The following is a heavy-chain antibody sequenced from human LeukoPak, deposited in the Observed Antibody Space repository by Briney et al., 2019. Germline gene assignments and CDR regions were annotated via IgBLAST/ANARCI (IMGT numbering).Heavy chain of an antibody. V-gene: IGHV4-4*07. CDR3: AREVVVAATLAYYDNFYMDV. CDR2: IYTSGST. CDR1: GGSMSNYY. D-gene: IGHD2-15*01. J-gene: IGHJ6*03. Sequence: SETLSLTCTVSGGSMSNYYWSWIRQSAGKGLEWIGRIYTSGSTNYNPSLKSRVTISIDKSKNQFSLELSSVTAADTAVYYCAREVVVAATLAYYDNFYMDVWGTGTTVTVSS.